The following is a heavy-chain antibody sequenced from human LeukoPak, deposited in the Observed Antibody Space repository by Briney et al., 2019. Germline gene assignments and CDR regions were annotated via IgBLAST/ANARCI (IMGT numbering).Heavy chain of an antibody. D-gene: IGHD3-3*01. Sequence: SETLSLTCTVSSGSFGSYYWSWIRQPPGKGLEWIGYIYYSGITNYDPSLKSRVTISVDTSKNQFSLKLSSVTAADTAVYYCASHHYDFWSGYYTSDAFDIWGQGTMVTVSS. CDR3: ASHHYDFWSGYYTSDAFDI. CDR1: SGSFGSYY. J-gene: IGHJ3*02. V-gene: IGHV4-59*08. CDR2: IYYSGIT.